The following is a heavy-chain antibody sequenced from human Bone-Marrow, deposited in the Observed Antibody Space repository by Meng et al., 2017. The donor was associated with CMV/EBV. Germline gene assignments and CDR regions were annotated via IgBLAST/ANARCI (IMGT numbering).Heavy chain of an antibody. CDR2: ISSSGNTI. CDR3: ARAYDFWSGRNWYFDL. D-gene: IGHD3-3*01. J-gene: IGHJ2*01. CDR1: GFTFSSYE. Sequence: GESLKISCAASGFTFSSYEMNWVRQAPGKGLEWVSYISSSGNTIYYADSVKGRFTISRDNAKNSLYLQMNSLRAEDTAVYYCARAYDFWSGRNWYFDLWGRGTLVTVSS. V-gene: IGHV3-48*03.